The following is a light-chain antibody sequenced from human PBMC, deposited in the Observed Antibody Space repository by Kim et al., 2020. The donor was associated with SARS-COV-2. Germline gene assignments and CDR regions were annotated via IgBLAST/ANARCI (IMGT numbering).Light chain of an antibody. CDR3: QQYVSSPRT. CDR2: GAS. Sequence: SPGERATLACRASQSLSNTFLAWYQQKPGQAPRLLIYGASSRATGIPDRFSGSGSGTDFTLTISRLKPEDFAVYYCQQYVSSPRTFGQGTKVDIK. CDR1: QSLSNTF. J-gene: IGKJ1*01. V-gene: IGKV3-20*01.